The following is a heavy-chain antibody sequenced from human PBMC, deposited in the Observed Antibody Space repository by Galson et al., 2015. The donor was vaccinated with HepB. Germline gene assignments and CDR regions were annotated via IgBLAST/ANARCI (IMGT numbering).Heavy chain of an antibody. CDR1: GFTFSSYA. CDR3: AREIAAAGTLDYYGMDV. CDR2: ISSSSSYI. J-gene: IGHJ6*02. Sequence: SLRLSCAASGFTFSSYAMSWVRQAPGKGLEWVSSISSSSSYIYYADSVKGRFTISRDNAKNSLYLQMNSLRAEDTAVYYCAREIAAAGTLDYYGMDVWGQGTTVTVSS. V-gene: IGHV3-21*01. D-gene: IGHD6-13*01.